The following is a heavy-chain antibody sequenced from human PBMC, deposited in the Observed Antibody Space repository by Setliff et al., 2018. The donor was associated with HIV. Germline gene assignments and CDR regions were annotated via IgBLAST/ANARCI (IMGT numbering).Heavy chain of an antibody. CDR2: IYYSGST. CDR3: AGFSYNFWVYRFDH. J-gene: IGHJ4*02. Sequence: TLSLTCSVSGGSPTSGGYYWSWIRQHPGKGLEYIGYIYYSGSTYYNPSLKSRVTMSIDTSTQQFFLNVTSVTAADTAVYYCAGFSYNFWVYRFDHWGQGALVTVSS. V-gene: IGHV4-31*03. D-gene: IGHD3-3*01. CDR1: GGSPTSGGYY.